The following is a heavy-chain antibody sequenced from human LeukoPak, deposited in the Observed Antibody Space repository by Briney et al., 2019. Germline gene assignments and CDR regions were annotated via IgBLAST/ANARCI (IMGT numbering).Heavy chain of an antibody. CDR3: AREPYYYDSSGYPFNYFDY. V-gene: IGHV3-7*01. CDR1: GFTFSSYW. Sequence: GGSLRLSCAASGFTFSSYWMSWVRQAPGKGLEWVANIKQDGSEKYYVDSVKGRFIISRDDAKNSLYLQMNSLRAEDTAVYYCAREPYYYDSSGYPFNYFDYWGQGTLVTVSS. J-gene: IGHJ4*02. CDR2: IKQDGSEK. D-gene: IGHD3-22*01.